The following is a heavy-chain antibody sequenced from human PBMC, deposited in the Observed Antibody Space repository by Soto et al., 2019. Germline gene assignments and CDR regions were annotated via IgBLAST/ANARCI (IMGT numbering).Heavy chain of an antibody. CDR2: IYWDDAK. D-gene: IGHD3-3*01. V-gene: IGHV2-5*02. Sequence: QITLNESGPTVVRPTETLTLTCRFSGFSLTTSGVGVGWIRQSPGKAPEWLALIYWDDAKRYSASLKSRLTITKDNSKNQVVLTVSDLDPTDTATYYCAHRVLRTVFGLVTTTAIYFDFWGQGTPVAVSS. CDR3: AHRVLRTVFGLVTTTAIYFDF. CDR1: GFSLTTSGVG. J-gene: IGHJ4*02.